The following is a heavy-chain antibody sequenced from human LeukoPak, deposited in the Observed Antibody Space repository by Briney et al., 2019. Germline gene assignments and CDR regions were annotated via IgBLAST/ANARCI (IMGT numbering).Heavy chain of an antibody. CDR3: ARGPRNDP. V-gene: IGHV1-8*01. J-gene: IGHJ5*02. CDR1: GYPFTTYE. D-gene: IGHD1-14*01. CDR2: VHPDTGYA. Sequence: GASVTDSCKTSGYPFTTYEINWVRQAAGQGLEWMGWVHPDTGYADYAQKFQGRVTMTSDTSISTAYMDLSSLRSDDTAVYFCARGPRNDPWGQGTLVTVSS.